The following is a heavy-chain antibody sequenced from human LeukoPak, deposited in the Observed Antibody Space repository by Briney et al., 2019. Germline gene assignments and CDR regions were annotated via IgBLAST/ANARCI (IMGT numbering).Heavy chain of an antibody. CDR1: GYTFTGYY. CDR2: INPNTGGT. J-gene: IGHJ4*02. Sequence: GASVKLSCKASGYTFTGYYMHWVRQAPGQGLEWMGWINPNTGGTNFAQNFQGRVTMTTVTSISTAYMELSRLRSDDTAVYYCARVVDILTGHDTALDYWGQGTLVTVYS. CDR3: ARVVDILTGHDTALDY. D-gene: IGHD3-9*01. V-gene: IGHV1-2*02.